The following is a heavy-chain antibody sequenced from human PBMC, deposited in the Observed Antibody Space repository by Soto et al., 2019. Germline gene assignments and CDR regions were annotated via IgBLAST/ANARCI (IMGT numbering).Heavy chain of an antibody. CDR1: GFTVSSNY. V-gene: IGHV3-66*01. J-gene: IGHJ4*02. CDR2: IYSGGST. CDR3: ARTPAQLRYFDWSIYFDY. D-gene: IGHD3-9*01. Sequence: GGSLRLSCAASGFTVSSNYRSWVRQAPGKGLEWVSVIYSGGSTYYADSVKGRFTISRDNSKNTLYLQMNSLRAEDTAVYYCARTPAQLRYFDWSIYFDYWGQGTLVTVSS.